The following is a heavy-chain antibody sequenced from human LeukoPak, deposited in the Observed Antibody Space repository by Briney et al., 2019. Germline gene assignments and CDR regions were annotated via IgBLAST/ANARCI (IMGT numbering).Heavy chain of an antibody. D-gene: IGHD6-13*01. V-gene: IGHV3-23*01. CDR3: AKEGSSWYHHFDY. Sequence: PGGSLRLSCAASGFTFSSYSMNWVRQAPGKGLEWVSAISGSGGSTYYADSVKGRFTISRDNSKNTLYLQMNSLRAEDTAVYYCAKEGSSWYHHFDYWGQGTLVTVSS. CDR1: GFTFSSYS. CDR2: ISGSGGST. J-gene: IGHJ4*02.